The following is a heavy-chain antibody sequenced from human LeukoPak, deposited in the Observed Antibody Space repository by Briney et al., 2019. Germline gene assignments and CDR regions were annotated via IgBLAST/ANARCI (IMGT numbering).Heavy chain of an antibody. D-gene: IGHD6-13*01. Sequence: GGSLRLSCAASGFTVSSNYMSWVRQAPGKGLEWVSVIYSGGSTYYADSVKGRFTISRDNSKNTLYLQMNSLRAEDTAVYYCARGMVGYSSSWYDYWGQGTLVTVSS. CDR3: ARGMVGYSSSWYDY. J-gene: IGHJ4*02. CDR2: IYSGGST. V-gene: IGHV3-53*01. CDR1: GFTVSSNY.